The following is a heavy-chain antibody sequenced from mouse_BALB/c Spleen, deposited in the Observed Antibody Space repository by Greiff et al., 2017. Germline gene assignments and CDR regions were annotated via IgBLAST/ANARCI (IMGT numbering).Heavy chain of an antibody. J-gene: IGHJ2*01. CDR1: GYNFTSYW. V-gene: IGHV1-55*01. CDR3: AREKGYYYEENYFDY. D-gene: IGHD1-1*01. CDR2: IYPGSGST. Sequence: QVQLQQPGAELVKPGTSVKLSCKASGYNFTSYWINWVKLRPGQGLEWIGDIYPGSGSTNYNEKFKSKATLTVDTSSSTAYMQLSSLASEDSALYYCAREKGYYYEENYFDYWGQGTTLTVSS.